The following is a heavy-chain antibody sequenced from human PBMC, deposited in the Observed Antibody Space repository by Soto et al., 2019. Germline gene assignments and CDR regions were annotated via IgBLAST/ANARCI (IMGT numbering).Heavy chain of an antibody. CDR1: GFTFYSYA. CDR3: ASTYNYDSSGYYSMGLAPYYFDS. J-gene: IGHJ4*02. Sequence: EVQLLESGGDLIQPGGSLRLSCAASGFTFYSYAMSWVRQAPGKGLEWVSTVSGSGGSTYYADSVNGRFIISRDNSKKTLSLQMNSLRAEDTATYYCASTYNYDSSGYYSMGLAPYYFDSWGQGTLVTVSS. CDR2: VSGSGGST. D-gene: IGHD3-22*01. V-gene: IGHV3-23*01.